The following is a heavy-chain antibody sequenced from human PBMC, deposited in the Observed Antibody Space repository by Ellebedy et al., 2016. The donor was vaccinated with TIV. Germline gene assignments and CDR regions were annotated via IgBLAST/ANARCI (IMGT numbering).Heavy chain of an antibody. Sequence: GESLKISCAASGFTFSSYSMNWVRQAPGKGLEWVAVIWYDGNNKYYADSVKGRFTISRDNSKNTLYLQMNSLRAEDTAVYYCVRDMRDYYYYGMDVWGQGTTVTVSS. CDR3: VRDMRDYYYYGMDV. J-gene: IGHJ6*02. CDR2: IWYDGNNK. V-gene: IGHV3-33*08. CDR1: GFTFSSYS. D-gene: IGHD5-24*01.